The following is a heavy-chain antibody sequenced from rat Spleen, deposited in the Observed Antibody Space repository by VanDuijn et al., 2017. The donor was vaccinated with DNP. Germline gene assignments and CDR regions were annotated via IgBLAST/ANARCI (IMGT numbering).Heavy chain of an antibody. D-gene: IGHD5-1*01. J-gene: IGHJ1*01. CDR2: ISPSGDST. V-gene: IGHV5-19*01. Sequence: EVQLVESGGGLVQPGRSLELSCAASGFTFSSYVMHWIRQAPTKGLEWVASISPSGDSTNYRDSVRGRFTISRDNTKSTLYLQMDSLRSEDTATYYCATAVGGRPYWYFDFWGPGTMVTVSS. CDR3: ATAVGGRPYWYFDF. CDR1: GFTFSSYV.